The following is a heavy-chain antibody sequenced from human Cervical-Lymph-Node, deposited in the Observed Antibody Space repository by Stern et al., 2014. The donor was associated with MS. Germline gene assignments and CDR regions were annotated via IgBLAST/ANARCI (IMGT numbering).Heavy chain of an antibody. CDR1: GGSISSGSFY. Sequence: VQLVESGPGLVKPSQTLSLTCIVSGGSISSGSFYWNWIRQPAGKGLEWIGRIYSSGSTNYNPYLKSRVTISGDTSKNPFSLKMFSMPAADTAVYYCARETGGYTYGDTDFFDYWGQGALVTVSS. CDR2: IYSSGST. CDR3: ARETGGYTYGDTDFFDY. J-gene: IGHJ4*02. D-gene: IGHD5-18*01. V-gene: IGHV4-61*02.